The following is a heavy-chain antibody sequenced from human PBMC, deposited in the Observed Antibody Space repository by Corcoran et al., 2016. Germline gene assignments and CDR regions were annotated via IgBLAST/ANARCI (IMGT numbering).Heavy chain of an antibody. CDR3: ARWGVVPAAIGGGYYYYGMDV. D-gene: IGHD2-2*01. CDR1: GYTFTGYY. J-gene: IGHJ6*02. V-gene: IGHV1-2*04. Sequence: QVQLVQSGAEVKKPGASVKVSCKASGYTFTGYYMHWVRQAPGQGLEWMGWINPNSGGTNYAQKFQGWVTMTRDTSISTAYMELSRLRSDDTAVYCCARWGVVPAAIGGGYYYYGMDVWGQGTTVTVSS. CDR2: INPNSGGT.